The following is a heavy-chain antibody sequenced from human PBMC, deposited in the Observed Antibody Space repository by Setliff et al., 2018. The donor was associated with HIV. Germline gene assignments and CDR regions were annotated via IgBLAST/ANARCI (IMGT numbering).Heavy chain of an antibody. D-gene: IGHD3-22*01. V-gene: IGHV1-69*10. Sequence: SVKVSCKASGYTFTDYYIHWVRQAPGQGLEWMGGIIPMLAVANYAQNFQGRVTITADKSTSTAYMELSSLRSEDTAVYYCARGRYYYDTSGYLPPPYWGQGTLVTVSS. J-gene: IGHJ4*02. CDR3: ARGRYYYDTSGYLPPPY. CDR2: IIPMLAVA. CDR1: GYTFTDYY.